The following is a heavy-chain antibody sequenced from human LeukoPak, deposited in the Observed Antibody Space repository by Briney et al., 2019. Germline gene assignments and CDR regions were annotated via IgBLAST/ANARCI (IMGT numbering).Heavy chain of an antibody. J-gene: IGHJ5*02. V-gene: IGHV4-39*07. Sequence: PSETLSLTCTVSGGSISSSSYYCGWIRQPPGKGLEWIGNIYYSGSTDYNPSLKSRVTLSVDTSQKQFSLKLSSVTAADTAVYYCARGKKFDWFYPSNWFDPWGQGTLVTVSS. CDR3: ARGKKFDWFYPSNWFDP. CDR1: GGSISSSSYY. CDR2: IYYSGST. D-gene: IGHD3-9*01.